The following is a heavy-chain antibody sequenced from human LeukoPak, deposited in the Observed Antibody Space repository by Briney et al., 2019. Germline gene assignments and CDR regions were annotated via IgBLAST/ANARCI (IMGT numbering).Heavy chain of an antibody. V-gene: IGHV1-18*01. Sequence: ASVTVSCTASGYTFSNYGVNWVRQAPGQGLEWMGWINAKNGNTNYAQKFQGRVTMTRDTSTSTAYMELRSLRYDDTAVYYCARGQGDSGTWYYGMDVWGKGTTVTVSS. CDR3: ARGQGDSGTWYYGMDV. J-gene: IGHJ6*04. CDR1: GYTFSNYG. CDR2: INAKNGNT. D-gene: IGHD1-26*01.